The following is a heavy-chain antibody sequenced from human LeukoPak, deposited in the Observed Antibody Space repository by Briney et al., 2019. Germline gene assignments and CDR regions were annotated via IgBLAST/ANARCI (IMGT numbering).Heavy chain of an antibody. V-gene: IGHV3-9*01. CDR1: GFTFDDYA. Sequence: GGSLRLSCAASGFTFDDYAMHWVRQAPGKGLEWASGISWNSGSIGYADSVKGRFTISRDNAKNSLYLQMNSLRAEDTALYYCAKVGYSSSWYYFDYWGQGTLVTVSS. CDR3: AKVGYSSSWYYFDY. J-gene: IGHJ4*02. CDR2: ISWNSGSI. D-gene: IGHD6-13*01.